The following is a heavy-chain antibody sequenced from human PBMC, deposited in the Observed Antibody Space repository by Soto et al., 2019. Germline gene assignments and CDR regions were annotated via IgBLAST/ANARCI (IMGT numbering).Heavy chain of an antibody. J-gene: IGHJ4*02. CDR3: ARGRGSTGYLGREHYFDY. V-gene: IGHV3-66*01. CDR2: IHIGGNT. CDR1: GFSVTNNY. Sequence: EVQVVESGGGLVQPGGSLRLSCAASGFSVTNNYMNWVRQAPGKGLEWVSIIHIGGNTYYADSVKDRFTISRDNSRNTLYLHMDSLRAEDTAVYYCARGRGSTGYLGREHYFDYWGQVTLVTVSP. D-gene: IGHD2-2*01.